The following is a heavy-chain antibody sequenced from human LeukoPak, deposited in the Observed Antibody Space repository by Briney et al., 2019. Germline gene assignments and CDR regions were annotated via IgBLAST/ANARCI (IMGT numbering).Heavy chain of an antibody. CDR3: AREGTSGGLNWLDP. Sequence: SETLSLTCTVAGGSISSYYWSWIRQPAGKGLEWIGRIYTSGSTNYNPSLKSRVTMSVDTSKNQFSLRLSSVNAADTAVYFCAREGTSGGLNWLDPWGQGTLVTVSS. V-gene: IGHV4-4*07. CDR1: GGSISSYY. D-gene: IGHD3-10*01. J-gene: IGHJ5*02. CDR2: IYTSGST.